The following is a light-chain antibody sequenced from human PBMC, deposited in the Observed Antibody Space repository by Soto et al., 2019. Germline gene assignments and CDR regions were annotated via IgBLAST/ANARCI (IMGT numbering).Light chain of an antibody. Sequence: DIQLTQSPSSLSASVGDTVTISCRTNQSVSKYMNWYQQKPGTAPKPLIYYVSILQSGVPSRFSGSGSATDFTLTISSLQTEDFATYYCQQSYDLPRTFGQGTRLDIK. CDR2: YVS. J-gene: IGKJ2*01. V-gene: IGKV1-39*01. CDR1: QSVSKY. CDR3: QQSYDLPRT.